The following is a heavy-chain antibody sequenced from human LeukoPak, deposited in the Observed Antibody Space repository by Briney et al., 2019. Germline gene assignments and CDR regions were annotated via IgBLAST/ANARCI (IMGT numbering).Heavy chain of an antibody. V-gene: IGHV3-11*01. Sequence: GGSLRLSCAASGFTFSDYYMSWIRQAPGKGLEWVSYISSSGSTIYYADSVKGRFTISRDNAKNSLYLQMNSLRAGGTAVYYCARDRRFLEWTQTPDAFDIWGQGTMVTVSS. CDR1: GFTFSDYY. D-gene: IGHD3-3*01. CDR2: ISSSGSTI. CDR3: ARDRRFLEWTQTPDAFDI. J-gene: IGHJ3*02.